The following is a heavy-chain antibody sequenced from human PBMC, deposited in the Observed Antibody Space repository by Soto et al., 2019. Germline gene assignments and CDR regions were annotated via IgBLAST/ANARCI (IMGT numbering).Heavy chain of an antibody. Sequence: QVQLMQSGAEVKKPGASVKVSCKASGYTFTSYGISWVRQAPGQGLEWMGWISAYNGNTNYAQKLQGRVTMTTDTSTSTAYMELRSLRSDDTAVYYCARDAYCTNGVGYGYYFDFWGQGTLVTVSS. CDR2: ISAYNGNT. D-gene: IGHD2-8*01. CDR1: GYTFTSYG. V-gene: IGHV1-18*01. CDR3: ARDAYCTNGVGYGYYFDF. J-gene: IGHJ4*02.